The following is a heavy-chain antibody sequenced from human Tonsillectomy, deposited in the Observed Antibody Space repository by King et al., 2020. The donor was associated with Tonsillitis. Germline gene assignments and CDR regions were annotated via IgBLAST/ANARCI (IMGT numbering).Heavy chain of an antibody. CDR2: IYPGDSDT. CDR3: ARLDRTQQWLGDY. D-gene: IGHD6-19*01. CDR1: GDTFSNYW. Sequence: QLVQSGAEVKKPGESLKISCKGSGDTFSNYWIGWVRQMPGKGLEWMGIIYPGDSDTRYSPSFQGQVTISADKSISTAYLQWSSLKASETAMYYCARLDRTQQWLGDYWGQGTLVTVSS. J-gene: IGHJ4*02. V-gene: IGHV5-51*01.